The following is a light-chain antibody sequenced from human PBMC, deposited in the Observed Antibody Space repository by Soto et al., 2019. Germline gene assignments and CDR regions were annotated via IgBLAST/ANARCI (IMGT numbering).Light chain of an antibody. V-gene: IGKV3-20*01. J-gene: IGKJ4*01. CDR1: QSVSSS. Sequence: EIVLTQSPGILSLSPGERATLSCRASQSVSSSLAWYQQKPGQPPRLLIYGVSSRATGIPDRFSGSGSGTDFTLTISRLEPEDFAVYYCQQSGSSPLTFGGGTKVEIK. CDR3: QQSGSSPLT. CDR2: GVS.